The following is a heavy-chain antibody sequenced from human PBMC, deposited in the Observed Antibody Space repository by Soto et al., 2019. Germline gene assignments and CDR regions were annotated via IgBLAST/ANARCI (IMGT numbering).Heavy chain of an antibody. CDR1: GYTFTTYY. Sequence: QVQLVQSGAEVKKPGASVKVSCKASGYTFTTYYMHWVRQAPGQGLEWMGIINPSGGSTSNAQKFQGRVTMTRDTSTSTLYMELSSLRSEDTAVYYCAREMRRGYSYGSHVNVGMDVWGQGTSVTVSS. CDR3: AREMRRGYSYGSHVNVGMDV. CDR2: INPSGGST. D-gene: IGHD5-18*01. J-gene: IGHJ6*02. V-gene: IGHV1-46*03.